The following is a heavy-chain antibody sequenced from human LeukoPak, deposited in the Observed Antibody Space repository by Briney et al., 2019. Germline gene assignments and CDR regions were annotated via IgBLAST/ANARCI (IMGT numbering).Heavy chain of an antibody. J-gene: IGHJ4*02. CDR3: ARALYSSSWYNY. V-gene: IGHV4-61*01. CDR2: IYYSGST. CDR1: GYSLSSGYY. D-gene: IGHD6-13*01. Sequence: SETLSLTCTVSGYSLSSGYYWGWIRQPPGKGLEWIGYIYYSGSTNYNPSLKSRVTISVDTSKNQFSLKLSSVTAADTAVYYCARALYSSSWYNYWGQGTLVTVSS.